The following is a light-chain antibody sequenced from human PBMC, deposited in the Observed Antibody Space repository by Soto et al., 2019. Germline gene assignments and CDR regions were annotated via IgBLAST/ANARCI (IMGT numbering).Light chain of an antibody. CDR2: STN. J-gene: IGLJ3*02. CDR1: RSNIGSNI. V-gene: IGLV1-44*01. CDR3: AAWDDSLNGPV. Sequence: QSVLTQPPSASGTPGQRVTISCSGGRSNIGSNIVNWYQQVTGTAPKLLIFSTNQRPSGVPARFSGSKSATSASLAISGLQSADEANYYCAAWDDSLNGPVFGGGTKLTVL.